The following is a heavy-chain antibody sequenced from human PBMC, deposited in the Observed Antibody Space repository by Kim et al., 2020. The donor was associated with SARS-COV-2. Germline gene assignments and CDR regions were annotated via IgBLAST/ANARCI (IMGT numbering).Heavy chain of an antibody. CDR1: GGSISSSSYY. J-gene: IGHJ4*02. Sequence: SETLSLTCTVSGGSISSSSYYWGWIRQPPGKGLEWIGSIYYSGSTYYNPSLKSRVTISVDTSKNQFSLKLSSVTAADTAVYYCANYGGNSAFDYWGQGTLVTVSS. V-gene: IGHV4-39*01. D-gene: IGHD4-17*01. CDR3: ANYGGNSAFDY. CDR2: IYYSGST.